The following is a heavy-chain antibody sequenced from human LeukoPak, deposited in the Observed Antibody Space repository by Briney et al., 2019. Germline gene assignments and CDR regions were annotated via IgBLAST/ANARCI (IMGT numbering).Heavy chain of an antibody. CDR1: GFTFSSYG. CDR2: IWYDGSNK. V-gene: IGHV3-33*01. J-gene: IGHJ4*02. D-gene: IGHD2-15*01. CDR3: VRQATPHGHFDY. Sequence: HPGRSLRLSCAASGFTFSSYGMHWVRQAPGKGLEWVAVIWYDGSNKYYADSVKGRFTISRDNSKNTLYLQMNSLRAGDTAVYYCVRQATPHGHFDYWGQGILVTVSS.